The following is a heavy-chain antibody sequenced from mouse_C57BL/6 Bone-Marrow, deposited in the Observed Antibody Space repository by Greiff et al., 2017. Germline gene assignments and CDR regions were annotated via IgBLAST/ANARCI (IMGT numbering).Heavy chain of an antibody. J-gene: IGHJ3*01. Sequence: QVQLKESGPELVKPGASVQISCKASGYTFTDYYINWVKQRPGQGLEWIGWIFPGSGSTYYNEKFKGKATLTVDKSSSTAYMLLSSLTSEDSAVYFCARQDDYDGAWFAYWGQGTLVTVSA. CDR3: ARQDDYDGAWFAY. V-gene: IGHV1-75*01. D-gene: IGHD2-4*01. CDR1: GYTFTDYY. CDR2: IFPGSGST.